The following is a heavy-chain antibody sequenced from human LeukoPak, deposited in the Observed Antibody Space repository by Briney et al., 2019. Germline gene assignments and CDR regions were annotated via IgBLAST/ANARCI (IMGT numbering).Heavy chain of an antibody. D-gene: IGHD3-10*01. CDR2: FDPDDGKK. V-gene: IGHV1-24*01. CDR3: ATLLWYGAG. CDR1: GYSLTELS. Sequence: ASVKVSCKVSGYSLTELSLHWVRQAPGKGLEWMGGFDPDDGKKIYAQKFQGRLTVTDDTSTDTSYMDLSRLISDDTAVYFCATLLWYGAGWGQGTLVTVSS. J-gene: IGHJ4*02.